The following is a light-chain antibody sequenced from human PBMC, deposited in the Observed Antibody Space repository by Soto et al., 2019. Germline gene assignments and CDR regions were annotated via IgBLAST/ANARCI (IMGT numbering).Light chain of an antibody. CDR2: GNS. Sequence: QSVLTQPPSVSGAPGQRVTISCTWSSSNIGAGYDVHWYQQLPGTAPKLLIYGNSNRPSGVPDRFSGSKSGTSASLAITGLQAEDEADYYCQSYDSSLSGVVLGGGTKLTVL. CDR1: SSNIGAGYD. J-gene: IGLJ2*01. CDR3: QSYDSSLSGVV. V-gene: IGLV1-40*01.